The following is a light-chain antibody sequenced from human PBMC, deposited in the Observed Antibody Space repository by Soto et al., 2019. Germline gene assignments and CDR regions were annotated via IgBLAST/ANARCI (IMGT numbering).Light chain of an antibody. CDR2: EVS. V-gene: IGLV2-14*01. CDR1: GIDVGGYNY. Sequence: QSALTQPASFPGFPGQSITIPCTGTGIDVGGYNYVSWYQQHPGKAPKLMFYEVSNRPSGVSNRFSGSKSGNTASLTISGLQAEDEADYYCSSYTSSSTVVFGGGTKLTVL. CDR3: SSYTSSSTVV. J-gene: IGLJ2*01.